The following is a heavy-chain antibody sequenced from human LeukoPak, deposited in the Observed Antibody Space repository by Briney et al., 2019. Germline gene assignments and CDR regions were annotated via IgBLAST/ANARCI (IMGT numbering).Heavy chain of an antibody. CDR3: EKARPYFYDSSGYHDAFDV. Sequence: GGSLRLSCAPSGFTFSTYAMNWVHQAPGKGLEWVSAISGSGIYTYYADSVKGRFTISRDNSKNTLYLQMSSLRAEDTAVYYCEKARPYFYDSSGYHDAFDVWGQGTMVTVSS. D-gene: IGHD3-22*01. J-gene: IGHJ3*01. V-gene: IGHV3-23*01. CDR2: ISGSGIYT. CDR1: GFTFSTYA.